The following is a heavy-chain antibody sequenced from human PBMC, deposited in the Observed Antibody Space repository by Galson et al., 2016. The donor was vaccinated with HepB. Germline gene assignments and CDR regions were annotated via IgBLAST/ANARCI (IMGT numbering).Heavy chain of an antibody. Sequence: SLRLSCAASGFAFSSSGINWVRQAPGKGLVWVSRITSDGSSITYADFVKGRFTVSRDNAKNTVYLQMTRLRVEDTAVYYCARDKGADTPFDYWSQGSRVTVAS. D-gene: IGHD3-16*01. CDR2: ITSDGSSI. J-gene: IGHJ4*02. CDR1: GFAFSSSG. CDR3: ARDKGADTPFDY. V-gene: IGHV3-74*03.